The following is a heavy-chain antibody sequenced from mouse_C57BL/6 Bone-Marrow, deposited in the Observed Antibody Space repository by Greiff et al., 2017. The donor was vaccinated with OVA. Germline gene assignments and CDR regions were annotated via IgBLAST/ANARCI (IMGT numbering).Heavy chain of an antibody. V-gene: IGHV1-69*01. CDR1: GYTFTSYW. D-gene: IGHD1-1*01. CDR3: ARGITTVVALYYYAMDY. Sequence: QVHVKQPGAELVMPGASVKLSCKASGYTFTSYWMHWVKQRPGQGLEWIGEIDPSDSYTNYNQKFKGKSTLTVDKTSSTAYMQLSSLTSEDSAVYYCARGITTVVALYYYAMDYWGQGTSVTVSS. CDR2: IDPSDSYT. J-gene: IGHJ4*01.